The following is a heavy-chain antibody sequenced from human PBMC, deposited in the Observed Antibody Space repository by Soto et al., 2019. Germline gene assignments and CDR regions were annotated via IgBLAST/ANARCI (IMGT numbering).Heavy chain of an antibody. Sequence: EVQLVESGGGLVQPGGSLRLSCAASGFTFSSYWMHWVRQAPGKGLVWVSRINSDGSSTSYADSVKGRFTISRDNAKNTRYLQMNSLRAEDTAVYYCARVHYDFWSGYSFDYWGQGTLVTVSS. D-gene: IGHD3-3*01. J-gene: IGHJ4*02. CDR2: INSDGSST. CDR1: GFTFSSYW. CDR3: ARVHYDFWSGYSFDY. V-gene: IGHV3-74*01.